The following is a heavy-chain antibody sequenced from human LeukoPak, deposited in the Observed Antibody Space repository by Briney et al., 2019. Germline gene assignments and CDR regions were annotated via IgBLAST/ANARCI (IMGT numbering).Heavy chain of an antibody. CDR2: INPNSGGT. V-gene: IGHV1-2*02. CDR1: GYTFTGYY. Sequence: ASVKVSRKASGYTFTGYYMHWVRQAPGQGLEWMGWINPNSGGTNYAQKVQGRVTMTRDTSISTAYMELSRLRSDDTAVYYCARDLTRSSSRVYWGQGTLVTVSS. D-gene: IGHD6-6*01. CDR3: ARDLTRSSSRVY. J-gene: IGHJ4*02.